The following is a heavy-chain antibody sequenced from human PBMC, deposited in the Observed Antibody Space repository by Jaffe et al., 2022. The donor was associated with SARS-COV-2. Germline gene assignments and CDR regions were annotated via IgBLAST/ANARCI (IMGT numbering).Heavy chain of an antibody. Sequence: QVQLQESGPGLVKPSQTLSLTCTVSGGSISSGSYYWSWIRQPAGKGLEWIGRIYTSGSTNYNPSLKSRVTISVDTSKNQFSLKLSSVTAADTAVYYCARGWDLAARPYGMDVWGQGTTVTVSS. J-gene: IGHJ6*02. CDR1: GGSISSGSYY. CDR3: ARGWDLAARPYGMDV. V-gene: IGHV4-61*02. D-gene: IGHD6-6*01. CDR2: IYTSGST.